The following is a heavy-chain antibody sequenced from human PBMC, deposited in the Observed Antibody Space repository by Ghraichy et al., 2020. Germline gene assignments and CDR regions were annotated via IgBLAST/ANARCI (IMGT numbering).Heavy chain of an antibody. CDR3: SRADYGYYYFIRAVYYFDY. Sequence: GSLRLSCAVYGGSFSGYYWSWIRQPPGKGLEWIGEINHSGSTNYNPSLKSRVTISVDTSKNQFSLKLSSVTAADTAVYYWSRADYGYYYFIRAVYYFDYWGQGTLVTVSS. CDR2: INHSGST. D-gene: IGHD4-17*01. V-gene: IGHV4-34*01. J-gene: IGHJ4*02. CDR1: GGSFSGYY.